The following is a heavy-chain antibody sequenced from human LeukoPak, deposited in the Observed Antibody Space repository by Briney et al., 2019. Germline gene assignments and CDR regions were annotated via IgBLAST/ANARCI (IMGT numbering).Heavy chain of an antibody. CDR1: GFTFDDYG. CDR3: ARRDDLVAAFDY. Sequence: GGSLRLSCAASGFTFDDYGMSWVRHAPGKGLEWVSGINWNGGSTGYADSVKGRFTISRDNAKNSLYLQMNSLRAEDTALYYCARRDDLVAAFDYWGQGTLVTVSS. J-gene: IGHJ4*02. V-gene: IGHV3-20*04. CDR2: INWNGGST. D-gene: IGHD5-12*01.